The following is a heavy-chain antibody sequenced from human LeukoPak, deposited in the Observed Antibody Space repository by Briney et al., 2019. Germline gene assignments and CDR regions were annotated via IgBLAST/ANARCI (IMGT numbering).Heavy chain of an antibody. CDR3: AKVRGYCSGDSCYDLLY. CDR1: GFTFSSYS. J-gene: IGHJ4*02. D-gene: IGHD2-15*01. Sequence: GGSLRLSCAASGFTFSSYSMNWVRQAPGKGLEWVSSISSSSSYIYYADSVKGRFTISRDNAKNTLYLQMNSLRAGDRAVYYCAKVRGYCSGDSCYDLLYWGQGTLVTVSS. CDR2: ISSSSSYI. V-gene: IGHV3-21*01.